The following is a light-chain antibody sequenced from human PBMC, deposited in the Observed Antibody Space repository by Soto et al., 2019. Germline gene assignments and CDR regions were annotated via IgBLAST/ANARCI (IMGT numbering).Light chain of an antibody. Sequence: SVLTQPPSASVTPGQRFTISCSGSSSNIGSNTVNWYQQIPGTAPKLLIYSNIQRPSGVPDRFSGSKSGTSASLAISGLQSEDEADYYCAAWDDSLNGPVFGTGTKVTVL. V-gene: IGLV1-44*01. CDR1: SSNIGSNT. J-gene: IGLJ1*01. CDR2: SNI. CDR3: AAWDDSLNGPV.